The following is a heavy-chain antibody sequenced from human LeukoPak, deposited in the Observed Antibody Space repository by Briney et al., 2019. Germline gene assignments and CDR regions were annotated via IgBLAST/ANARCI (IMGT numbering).Heavy chain of an antibody. D-gene: IGHD5-12*01. CDR1: GYTFTSYG. V-gene: IGHV1-18*01. CDR3: ARDVPLFSWLRSGPPFDL. J-gene: IGHJ5*02. Sequence: ASVKVSFKASGYTFTSYGISWVRQAPGQGLEWMGWISAYNGNTNYAQKLQGRVTMTTDTSTSTAYMELRSLRSDDTAVYYCARDVPLFSWLRSGPPFDLWGQGTLVTVSS. CDR2: ISAYNGNT.